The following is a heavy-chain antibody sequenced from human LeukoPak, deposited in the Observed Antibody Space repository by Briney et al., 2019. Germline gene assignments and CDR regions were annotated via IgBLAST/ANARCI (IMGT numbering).Heavy chain of an antibody. CDR3: ARAYCSSTSCYANDY. J-gene: IGHJ4*02. D-gene: IGHD2-2*01. CDR1: GFTFSGYA. CDR2: ISGSGDYT. Sequence: PGGSRRLSCAVSGFTFSGYAMSWVRQAPGKGLEWVSTISGSGDYTYYADSVKGRFTISRDNAKNSLYLQMNSLRAEDTAVYYCARAYCSSTSCYANDYWGQGTLVTVSS. V-gene: IGHV3-23*01.